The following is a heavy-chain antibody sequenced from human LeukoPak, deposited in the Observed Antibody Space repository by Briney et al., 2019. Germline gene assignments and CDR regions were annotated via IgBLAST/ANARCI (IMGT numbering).Heavy chain of an antibody. J-gene: IGHJ5*02. CDR1: GGSISSYY. Sequence: SETLSLTCTVSGGSISSYYWSWIRQPPGKGLEWIGYIYYSGSTNYNPSLKSRVTISVDTSKNQFSLKLSSVTAADTAVYYCARGRGSSGWYRGNWFDPWGQGTLVTVSS. D-gene: IGHD6-19*01. CDR3: ARGRGSSGWYRGNWFDP. V-gene: IGHV4-59*01. CDR2: IYYSGST.